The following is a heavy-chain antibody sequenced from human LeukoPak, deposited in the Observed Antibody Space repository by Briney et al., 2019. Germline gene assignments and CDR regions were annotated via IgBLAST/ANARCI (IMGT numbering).Heavy chain of an antibody. D-gene: IGHD6-6*01. V-gene: IGHV4-59*07. Sequence: PADTLSLTCTLPGRSPSSYCWSWIRQPPGNGLEWIGFIYDSGSTDDNPSLKSCDTMSVHTPRNQLSLKLSAVTAADTAMYCCALYSSLSDYWGQGTLVTVSS. CDR3: ALYSSLSDY. J-gene: IGHJ4*02. CDR1: GRSPSSYC. CDR2: IYDSGST.